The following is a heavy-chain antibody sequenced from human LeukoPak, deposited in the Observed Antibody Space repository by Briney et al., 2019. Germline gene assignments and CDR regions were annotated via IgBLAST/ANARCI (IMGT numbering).Heavy chain of an antibody. CDR2: ISSNGGST. D-gene: IGHD6-19*01. CDR1: GFTFSSYS. J-gene: IGHJ4*02. V-gene: IGHV3-64*01. CDR3: ARDKYSSGFFDY. Sequence: GGSLRLSCAASGFTFSSYSMNWVRQAPGKGLEYVSAISSNGGSTYYANSVKGRFTISRDNSKNTLYLQMGSLRAEDMAVYYCARDKYSSGFFDYWGQGTLVTASS.